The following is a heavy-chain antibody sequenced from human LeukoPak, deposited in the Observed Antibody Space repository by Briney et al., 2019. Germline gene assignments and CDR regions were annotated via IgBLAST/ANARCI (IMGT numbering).Heavy chain of an antibody. D-gene: IGHD4-23*01. J-gene: IGHJ5*02. Sequence: PSETLSLTCTVSGGSISSSSYYWGWIRQPPGEGLEWIGSIYHSGSTYYNPSLKSRVTISVDTSKNQFSLRLSSVTAADTAVYYCARHYAGDTWFDPWGQGTLVTASS. CDR2: IYHSGST. CDR1: GGSISSSSYY. V-gene: IGHV4-39*01. CDR3: ARHYAGDTWFDP.